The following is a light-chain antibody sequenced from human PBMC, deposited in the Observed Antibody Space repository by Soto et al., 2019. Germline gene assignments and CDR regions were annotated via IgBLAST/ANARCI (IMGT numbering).Light chain of an antibody. J-gene: IGKJ1*01. CDR2: GAS. CDR1: QSVSSNY. V-gene: IGKV3-20*01. CDR3: QQYGSPPPT. Sequence: EIVLTQSPGTLSLSPGERATLSCRASQSVSSNYLAWYQRKPGQAPRLLIYGASSRAIDIPNRFSGSGSGTVFTLTITRLEPEDFAVYYCQQYGSPPPTFGQGTKVEI.